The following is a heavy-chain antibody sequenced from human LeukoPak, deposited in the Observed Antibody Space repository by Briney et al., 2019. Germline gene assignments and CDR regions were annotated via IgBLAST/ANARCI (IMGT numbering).Heavy chain of an antibody. CDR3: ARVHYSGSGSYLDY. D-gene: IGHD3-10*01. V-gene: IGHV4-59*01. CDR2: IYCSGST. J-gene: IGHJ4*02. CDR1: GGSISSYY. Sequence: PSETLSLTCTVSGGSISSYYWSWIRQPPGKGLEWIGYIYCSGSTNYNPSLKSRVTISVDTSKNQFSLKLSSVTAADTAVYYCARVHYSGSGSYLDYWGQGTLVTVSS.